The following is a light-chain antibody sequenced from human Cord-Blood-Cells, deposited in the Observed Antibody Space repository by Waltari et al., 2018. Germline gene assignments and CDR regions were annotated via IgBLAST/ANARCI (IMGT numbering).Light chain of an antibody. Sequence: DIQMTQSPSSLSASVGDRVTITCRASQSISSYLNWYQQKPGKAPKLLIYAASSLQSGVPSRFSGSGAGTDFTLTISSLQPEDCATYYCQQRYSTPYSVGQGTKLEIK. J-gene: IGKJ2*03. CDR3: QQRYSTPYS. CDR1: QSISSY. CDR2: AAS. V-gene: IGKV1-39*01.